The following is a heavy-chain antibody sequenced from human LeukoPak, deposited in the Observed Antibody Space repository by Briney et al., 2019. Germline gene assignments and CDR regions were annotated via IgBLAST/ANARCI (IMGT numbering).Heavy chain of an antibody. J-gene: IGHJ3*02. Sequence: GESLKISCKGSGYSFTSYWIGWVRQMPGKGLEWMGFIYPGDSDTRYSPSFQGQVTISADKSISTAYLQWSSLKASDTAMYYCARRIAVAGTVNAFDIWGQGTMVTVSS. CDR1: GYSFTSYW. CDR2: IYPGDSDT. CDR3: ARRIAVAGTVNAFDI. V-gene: IGHV5-51*01. D-gene: IGHD6-19*01.